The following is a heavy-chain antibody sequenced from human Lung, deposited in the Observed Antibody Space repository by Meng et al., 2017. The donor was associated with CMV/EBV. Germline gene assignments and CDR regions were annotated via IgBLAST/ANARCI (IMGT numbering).Heavy chain of an antibody. D-gene: IGHD5-12*01. CDR1: GFTFSSYS. CDR2: ISSSSSYI. CDR3: ARAGGFHPKDY. V-gene: IGHV3-21*01. J-gene: IGHJ4*02. Sequence: GGSXRPXCAASGFTFSSYSMNWVRQAPGKGLEWVSSISSSSSYIYYADSVKGRFTISRDNANNTLYLQMNSLRAEDTAVYYCARAGGFHPKDYWGQGTLVTVSS.